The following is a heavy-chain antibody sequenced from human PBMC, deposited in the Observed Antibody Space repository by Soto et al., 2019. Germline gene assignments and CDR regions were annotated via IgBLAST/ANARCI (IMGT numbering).Heavy chain of an antibody. CDR3: ARGDPLVSPLYDFWSGPAPRIDY. CDR1: GFTFSSYS. J-gene: IGHJ4*02. Sequence: GGSLRLSCAASGFTFSSYSMNWVRQAPGKGLEWVSYISSSSSTIYYADSVKGRFTISRDNAKNSLYLQMNSLRDEDTAVYYCARGDPLVSPLYDFWSGPAPRIDYWGQGTLVTVSS. V-gene: IGHV3-48*02. CDR2: ISSSSSTI. D-gene: IGHD3-3*01.